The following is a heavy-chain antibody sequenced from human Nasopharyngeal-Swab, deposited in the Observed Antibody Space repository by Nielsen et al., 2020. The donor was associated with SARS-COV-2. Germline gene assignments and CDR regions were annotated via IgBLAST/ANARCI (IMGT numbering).Heavy chain of an antibody. CDR2: INPSGGST. V-gene: IGHV1-46*01. J-gene: IGHJ6*02. Sequence: WVRQAPGQGLEWMGIINPSGGSTSYAQKFRGRVTMTRDTSTSTVYMELSSLRSEDTAVYYCARVDTAMVSYYYYGMDVWGQGTTVTVSS. CDR3: ARVDTAMVSYYYYGMDV. D-gene: IGHD5-18*01.